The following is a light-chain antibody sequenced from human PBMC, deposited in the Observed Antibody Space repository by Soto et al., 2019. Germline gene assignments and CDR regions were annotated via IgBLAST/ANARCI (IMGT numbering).Light chain of an antibody. CDR3: GSYTSSSTSYV. V-gene: IGLV2-14*01. J-gene: IGLJ1*01. Sequence: QSVLTQPASVSGSPGQSITISCTGTSSDVGGYNYVSWYQQHPGKAPKLMIYDVSNRPSGVSNRFSGSKSGNTASLTISGLQAEDEADYYCGSYTSSSTSYVFGTGTRSPS. CDR1: SSDVGGYNY. CDR2: DVS.